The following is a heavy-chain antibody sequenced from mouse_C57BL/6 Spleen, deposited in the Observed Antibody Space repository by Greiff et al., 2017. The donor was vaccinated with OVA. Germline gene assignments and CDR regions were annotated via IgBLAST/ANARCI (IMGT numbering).Heavy chain of an antibody. Sequence: EVKLVESGGGLVKPGGSLKLSCAASGFTFSSYAMSWVRQTPEKRLEWVATISDGGSYTYYPDNVKGRFTISRDNAKNNLYLQMSHLKSEDTAMYYCARGGYYYGSNYYAMDYWGQGTSVTVSS. D-gene: IGHD1-1*01. J-gene: IGHJ4*01. CDR3: ARGGYYYGSNYYAMDY. CDR2: ISDGGSYT. CDR1: GFTFSSYA. V-gene: IGHV5-4*03.